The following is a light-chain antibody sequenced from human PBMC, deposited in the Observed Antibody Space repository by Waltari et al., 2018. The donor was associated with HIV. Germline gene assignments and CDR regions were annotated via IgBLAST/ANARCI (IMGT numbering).Light chain of an antibody. Sequence: QLVLTQSPSASASLGASVKLTCTLSSGHSSYAIAWHQQQPEKGPRFLMRLNSDGTHRKGDGIPYRFAGSSSWAERYLTISSLHAEEEADYYCQTWGTGIVVCGGGTKLNVL. J-gene: IGLJ2*01. CDR2: LNSDGTH. V-gene: IGLV4-69*01. CDR1: SGHSSYA. CDR3: QTWGTGIVV.